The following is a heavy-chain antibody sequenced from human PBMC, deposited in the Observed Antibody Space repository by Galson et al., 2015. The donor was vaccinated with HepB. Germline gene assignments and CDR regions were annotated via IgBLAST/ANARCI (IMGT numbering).Heavy chain of an antibody. J-gene: IGHJ5*02. Sequence: TLSLTCTVSGGSISSGSYYWSWIRQPAGKGLEWIGRIYTSGSTNYNPSLKSRVTISVDTSKNQFSLKLSSVTAADTAVYYCARIRIFGVVRWFDPWGQGTLVTVSS. CDR2: IYTSGST. V-gene: IGHV4-61*02. CDR3: ARIRIFGVVRWFDP. CDR1: GGSISSGSYY. D-gene: IGHD3-3*01.